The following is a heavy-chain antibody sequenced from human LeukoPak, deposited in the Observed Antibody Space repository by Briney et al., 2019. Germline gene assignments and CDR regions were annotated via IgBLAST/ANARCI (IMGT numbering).Heavy chain of an antibody. CDR1: GFTFSSYS. CDR2: INWNGGST. CDR3: ARGHTAMDY. D-gene: IGHD5-18*01. J-gene: IGHJ4*02. V-gene: IGHV3-20*04. Sequence: GGSLRLSCAASGFTFSSYSMSWVRQAPGKGLEWVSGINWNGGSTGYADSVMGRFTISRDNAKNSLYLQMNSLRAEDTALYYCARGHTAMDYWGQGTLVTVSS.